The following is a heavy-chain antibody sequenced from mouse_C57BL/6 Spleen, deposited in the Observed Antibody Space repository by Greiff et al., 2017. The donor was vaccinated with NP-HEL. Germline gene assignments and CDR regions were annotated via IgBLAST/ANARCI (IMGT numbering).Heavy chain of an antibody. J-gene: IGHJ1*03. CDR1: GYSITSGYY. Sequence: VQLQQSGPGLVKPSQSLSLTCSVTGYSITSGYYWNWIRQFPGNKLEWMGYISYDGSNNYNPSLKNRISITRDTSKNQFFLKLNSVTTEDTATYYCARRGGYSPYWYFDVWGTGTTVTVSS. CDR2: ISYDGSN. CDR3: ARRGGYSPYWYFDV. D-gene: IGHD2-3*01. V-gene: IGHV3-6*01.